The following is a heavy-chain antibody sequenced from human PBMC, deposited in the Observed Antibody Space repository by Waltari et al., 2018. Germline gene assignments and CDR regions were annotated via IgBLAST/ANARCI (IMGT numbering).Heavy chain of an antibody. CDR3: ARDQTRPGGGLDY. CDR2: IYHSGST. Sequence: QVQLQESGPGLVKPSETLSLTCAVPGYSISSGYYWGWIRQPPGKGLEWIGSIYHSGSTYYNPSLKSRVTISVDTSKNQFSLKLSSVTAADTAVYYCARDQTRPGGGLDYWGQGTLVTVSS. V-gene: IGHV4-38-2*02. D-gene: IGHD3-10*01. J-gene: IGHJ4*02. CDR1: GYSISSGYY.